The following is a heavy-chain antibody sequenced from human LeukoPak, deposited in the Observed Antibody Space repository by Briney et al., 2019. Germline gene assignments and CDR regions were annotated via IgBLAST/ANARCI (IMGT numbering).Heavy chain of an antibody. CDR2: LYTSGST. V-gene: IGHV4-61*02. Sequence: SETLSLTCTVSGGSISRGSSYWSWIRQPAGKGLEWIGRLYTSGSTNYNPSLQSRVTISDDTSKSRFALKLSSVPGADTAVYYCARVSIAVAGTFDYWGQGTLVTVSS. J-gene: IGHJ4*02. CDR1: GGSISRGSSY. CDR3: ARVSIAVAGTFDY. D-gene: IGHD6-19*01.